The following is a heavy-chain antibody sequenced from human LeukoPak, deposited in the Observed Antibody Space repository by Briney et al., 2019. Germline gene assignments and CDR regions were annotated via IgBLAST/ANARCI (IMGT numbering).Heavy chain of an antibody. D-gene: IGHD3-3*01. V-gene: IGHV3-23*01. CDR3: AKSPLRIWSGHDIIDY. CDR2: ISGSGGST. CDR1: GFTFSSYA. Sequence: GSLRLFCAASGFTFSSYAMSWVRQAPGKGLEWVSAISGSGGSTYYADSVKGRFTISRDNSKNTLYLQMNSLRAEDTAVYYCAKSPLRIWSGHDIIDYWGQGTLVTVSS. J-gene: IGHJ4*02.